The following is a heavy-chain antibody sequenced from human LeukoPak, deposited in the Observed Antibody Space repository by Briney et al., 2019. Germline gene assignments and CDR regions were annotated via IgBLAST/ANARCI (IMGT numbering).Heavy chain of an antibody. CDR1: GFTFSRYD. CDR3: ARAVVGAGALGFDY. J-gene: IGHJ4*02. D-gene: IGHD1-26*01. Sequence: GGSLRLSCAASGFTFSRYDMHWVRQATGKGLEWVSAIGTAGDTYYPGSVKGRFTISRENAKNSLYLQMNSLRAGDTAVYYCARAVVGAGALGFDYWGQGTLVTVSS. CDR2: IGTAGDT. V-gene: IGHV3-13*01.